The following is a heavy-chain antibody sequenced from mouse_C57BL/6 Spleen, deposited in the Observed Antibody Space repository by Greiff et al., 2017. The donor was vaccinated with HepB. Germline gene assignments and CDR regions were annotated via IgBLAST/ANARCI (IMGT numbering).Heavy chain of an antibody. Sequence: LVESGPELVKPGASVKISCKASGYSFTDYNMNWVKQSNGKSLEWIGVINPNYGTTSYNQKFKGKATLTVDQSSSTAYMQLNSLTSEDSAVYYCARKDYDYDRDYFDYWGQGTTLTVSS. CDR2: INPNYGTT. D-gene: IGHD2-4*01. CDR3: ARKDYDYDRDYFDY. CDR1: GYSFTDYN. J-gene: IGHJ2*01. V-gene: IGHV1-39*01.